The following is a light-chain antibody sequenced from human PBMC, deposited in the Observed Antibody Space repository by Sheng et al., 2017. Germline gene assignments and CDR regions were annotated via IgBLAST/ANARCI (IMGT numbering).Light chain of an antibody. V-gene: IGKV3-20*01. CDR2: GAS. J-gene: IGKJ4*01. CDR1: QPVSSNY. Sequence: IVLTQSPGTLSLSPGERGALSCRASQPVSSNYLAWYQQKPGQAPRLLISGASSRATGIPDRFSGSGSGTDFNLTISRLEPEDFAVYYCQQYGSTPRTFGGGTKVEIK. CDR3: QQYGSTPRT.